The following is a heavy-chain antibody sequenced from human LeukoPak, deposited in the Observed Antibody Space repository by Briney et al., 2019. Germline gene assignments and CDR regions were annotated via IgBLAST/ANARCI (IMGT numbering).Heavy chain of an antibody. CDR1: RASLIRYF. CDR2: IYYIGGL. V-gene: IGHV4-59*01. CDR3: SRDARSYERRSYYHFDF. J-gene: IGHJ4*02. D-gene: IGHD3-22*01. Sequence: KALETLSLTCTVSRASLIRYFWNWIRQPPGKGLEWIGYIYYIGGLNYNPSLTRRVTMSQVTSKTQVSLKLTSVTAADPAVYYRSRDARSYERRSYYHFDFWGQGSLVTVSS.